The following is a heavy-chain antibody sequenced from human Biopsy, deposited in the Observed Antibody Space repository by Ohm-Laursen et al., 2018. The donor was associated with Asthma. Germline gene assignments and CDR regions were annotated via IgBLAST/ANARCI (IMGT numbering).Heavy chain of an antibody. Sequence: SDTLSLTCAVYPGSFSGFFWTWIRQSPGKGLEWIGETNERGVTNNNPSLKSRVTISIDTSKNHFSLKLTSVTAADTAVYYCARGSGSSLSYPDAFDIWGQGTMVTVS. CDR2: TNERGVT. CDR1: PGSFSGFF. D-gene: IGHD2-2*01. J-gene: IGHJ3*02. V-gene: IGHV4-34*01. CDR3: ARGSGSSLSYPDAFDI.